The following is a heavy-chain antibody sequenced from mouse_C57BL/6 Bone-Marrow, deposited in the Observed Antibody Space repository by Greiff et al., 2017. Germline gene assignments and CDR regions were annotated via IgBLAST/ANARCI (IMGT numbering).Heavy chain of an antibody. CDR2: ISKGGGST. CDR3: ARIIYYGNSYAMDY. CDR1: GFTFSDYY. Sequence: EVMLVESGGGLVQPGGSLKLSCAASGFTFSDYYMYWVRQTPEKRLEWVAYISKGGGSTYYPDTVKGRFTISRDNAKNTLYLQMSRLKSEDTAMYYCARIIYYGNSYAMDYWGQGTSVTVSS. J-gene: IGHJ4*01. V-gene: IGHV5-12*01. D-gene: IGHD2-1*01.